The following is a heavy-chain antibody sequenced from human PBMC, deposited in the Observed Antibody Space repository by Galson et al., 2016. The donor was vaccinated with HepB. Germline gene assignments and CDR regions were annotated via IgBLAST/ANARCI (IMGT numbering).Heavy chain of an antibody. D-gene: IGHD1-7*01. J-gene: IGHJ4*02. V-gene: IGHV3-23*01. CDR3: AKNAGGGNWNYNFDS. Sequence: SLRLSCAASGYSFSVYAIGWVRQTPGKGLEWVSSINGAGHDTFYGDSVKGRFTISKDNSKNTLFLQMNSLRVDDTAVYYCAKNAGGGNWNYNFDSWGQGTLVTVSS. CDR2: INGAGHDT. CDR1: GYSFSVYA.